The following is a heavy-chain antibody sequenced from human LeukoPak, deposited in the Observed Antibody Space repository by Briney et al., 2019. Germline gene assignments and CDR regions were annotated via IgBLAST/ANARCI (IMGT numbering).Heavy chain of an antibody. CDR3: ARDSSSYPYFDY. Sequence: SETLSLTCTVSGGSISSSNWWSWVRQPPGKGLEWIGEIYHSGSTNYNPSLKSRVTISVDKSKNQFSLKLSSVTAADTAVYYCARDSSSYPYFDYWGQGTLVTVSS. D-gene: IGHD3-10*01. CDR2: IYHSGST. J-gene: IGHJ4*02. CDR1: GGSISSSNW. V-gene: IGHV4-4*02.